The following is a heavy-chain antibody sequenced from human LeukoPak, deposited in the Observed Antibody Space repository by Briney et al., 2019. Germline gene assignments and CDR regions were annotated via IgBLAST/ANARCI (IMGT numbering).Heavy chain of an antibody. V-gene: IGHV3-30-3*01. D-gene: IGHD6-19*01. CDR3: ARDGRSSGWYQGFDY. CDR1: GFTFSSYA. Sequence: GRSLRLSCAASGFTFSSYAMHWVRQAPGKGLEWVAVISYDGSNKYYADSVKGRFTIFRDNSKNTLYLQMNSLRAEDTAVYYCARDGRSSGWYQGFDYWGQGTLVTVSS. CDR2: ISYDGSNK. J-gene: IGHJ4*02.